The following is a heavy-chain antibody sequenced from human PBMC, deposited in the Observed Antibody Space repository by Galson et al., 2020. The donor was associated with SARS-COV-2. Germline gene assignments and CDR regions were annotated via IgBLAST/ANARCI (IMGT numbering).Heavy chain of an antibody. Sequence: SETLSLTCKVSSNSISNYYWSWIRQPPGKGLECIGYIFSNGDTNYHHSLKNRVTISIDTSKNQFSLKLSSVTAADTAVYYCASGPTVLKYYFPHWGQGTLVTGSS. CDR2: IFSNGDT. J-gene: IGHJ4*02. V-gene: IGHV4-59*08. CDR1: SNSISNYY. D-gene: IGHD3-10*02. CDR3: ASGPTVLKYYFPH.